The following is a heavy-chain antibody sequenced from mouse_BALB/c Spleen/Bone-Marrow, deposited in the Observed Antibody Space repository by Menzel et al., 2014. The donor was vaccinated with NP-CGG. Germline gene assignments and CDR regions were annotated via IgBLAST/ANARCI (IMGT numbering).Heavy chain of an antibody. CDR1: GFDFXRYW. D-gene: IGHD2-3*01. Sequence: MLVESGGGLVQPGGSLKLSCAASGFDFXRYWMSWVRQAPGKGLEWIGEINPDSSTINYAPSLKDKFIISRDNAKNTLYLQMSKVRSEDTALYYCARLGYYGYFDYWGQGTTLTVSS. V-gene: IGHV4-1*02. CDR2: INPDSSTI. J-gene: IGHJ2*01. CDR3: ARLGYYGYFDY.